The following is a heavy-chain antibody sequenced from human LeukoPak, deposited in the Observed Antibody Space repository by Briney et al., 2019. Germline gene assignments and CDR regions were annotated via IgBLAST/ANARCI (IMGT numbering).Heavy chain of an antibody. CDR1: GYSSTNYW. D-gene: IGHD3-16*01. CDR3: ASHLIPHGGVRAGYYFDH. Sequence: GESFKISCKGSGYSSTNYWIGGVGQMPGKGLWWIGIIDPGDSDTRYSPSFQGEVTTSADKSISTAYLQWSSLKASDTAMYYCASHLIPHGGVRAGYYFDHWAQGPLVRVSS. CDR2: IDPGDSDT. V-gene: IGHV5-51*01. J-gene: IGHJ4*02.